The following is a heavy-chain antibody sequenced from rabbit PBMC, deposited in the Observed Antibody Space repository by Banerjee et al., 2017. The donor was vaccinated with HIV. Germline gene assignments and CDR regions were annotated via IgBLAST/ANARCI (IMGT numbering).Heavy chain of an antibody. CDR3: ARGDGGYTYSL. J-gene: IGHJ4*01. D-gene: IGHD6-1*01. Sequence: QEQLKESGGGLVQPGGSLTLSCTASAFDLSSYYYMCWVRQAPGKGLELIACIYTRSGSTYYASWAKGRFTISKTSSTTVTLQMTSLTAADTATYFCARGDGGYTYSLWGPGTLVTVS. CDR1: AFDLSSYYY. CDR2: IYTRSGST. V-gene: IGHV1S45*01.